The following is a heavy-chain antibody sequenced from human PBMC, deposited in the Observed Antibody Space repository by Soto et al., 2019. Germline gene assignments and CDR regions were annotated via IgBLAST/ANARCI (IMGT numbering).Heavy chain of an antibody. CDR2: IYYSGST. J-gene: IGHJ4*02. V-gene: IGHV4-31*03. Sequence: PSETLSLTCTVSGGSISSGGYYWSWIRQHPGKGLEWIGYIYYSGSTYYNPSLKSRVTISVDTSKNQFSLKLSSVTAADTAVYYCAREGEPGTADCWGQGTQVTVSS. CDR1: GGSISSGGYY. CDR3: AREGEPGTADC. D-gene: IGHD1-1*01.